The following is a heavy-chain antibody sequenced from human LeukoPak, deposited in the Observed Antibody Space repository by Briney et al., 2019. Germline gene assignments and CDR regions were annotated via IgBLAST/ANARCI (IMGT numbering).Heavy chain of an antibody. J-gene: IGHJ2*01. CDR1: GGSISSYY. CDR3: ARYGRYSWYFDL. CDR2: IYYSGST. D-gene: IGHD1-1*01. V-gene: IGHV4-59*01. Sequence: PSETLSLTCTVSGGSISSYYWSWIRQPPGKGLEWIGYIYYSGSTDYNPSLMSRVTISVDTSKNQFSLKLSSVTAADTAVYYCARYGRYSWYFDLWGRGALVTVSS.